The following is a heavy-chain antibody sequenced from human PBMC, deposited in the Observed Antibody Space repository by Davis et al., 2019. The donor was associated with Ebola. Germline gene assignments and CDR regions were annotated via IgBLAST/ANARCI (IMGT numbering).Heavy chain of an antibody. CDR2: INHSGST. Sequence: SETLSLTCAVYGGSFSGYYWSWIRQPPGKGLEWIGEINHSGSTNYNPSLKSRVTISVDTSKNQFSLKLSSVTAADTAAYYCASPPGYYGMDVWGQGTTVTVSS. V-gene: IGHV4-34*01. CDR3: ASPPGYYGMDV. CDR1: GGSFSGYY. J-gene: IGHJ6*02.